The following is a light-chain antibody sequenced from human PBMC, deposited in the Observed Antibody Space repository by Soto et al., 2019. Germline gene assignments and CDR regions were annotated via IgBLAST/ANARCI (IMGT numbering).Light chain of an antibody. Sequence: PITLSTPTVSATVGLTVTITYRASRIINNWLAWYQQRPGKAPTFLIYKTSTLETGVPSRFSGSGSGTDFTLTISCLQSEDFATYYCQQYYSYPLTFGQGTKVDIK. CDR2: KTS. CDR1: RIINNW. J-gene: IGKJ1*01. V-gene: IGKV1-5*03. CDR3: QQYYSYPLT.